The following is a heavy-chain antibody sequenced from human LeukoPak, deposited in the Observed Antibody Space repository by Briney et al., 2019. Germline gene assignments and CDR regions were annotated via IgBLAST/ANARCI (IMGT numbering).Heavy chain of an antibody. D-gene: IGHD2-15*01. CDR1: GFTLSNYG. V-gene: IGHV3-33*01. Sequence: GGSLRLSCAASGFTLSNYGMHWVRQAPGKGLEWVAVIWYDGSNKYYADSVKGRFTISRDNSKSTLYLQMNSLRAEDTAVYYCARDMGYCSGGTCYSNSYGMDVWGQGTTVTVSS. J-gene: IGHJ6*02. CDR2: IWYDGSNK. CDR3: ARDMGYCSGGTCYSNSYGMDV.